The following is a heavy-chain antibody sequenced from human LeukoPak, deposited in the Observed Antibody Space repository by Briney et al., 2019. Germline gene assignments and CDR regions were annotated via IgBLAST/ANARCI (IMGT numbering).Heavy chain of an antibody. CDR2: ISSNGSTI. Sequence: GGSLRLSCAASGFTFSDYYMSWIRQAPGKGLEWLSYISSNGSTIYYADSVKGRFTISRDNAKNSLYLQRNSLRAEDTAVYYCARGGGVATINNWFDPWGQGTLVTVSS. CDR1: GFTFSDYY. D-gene: IGHD5-12*01. V-gene: IGHV3-11*01. J-gene: IGHJ5*02. CDR3: ARGGGVATINNWFDP.